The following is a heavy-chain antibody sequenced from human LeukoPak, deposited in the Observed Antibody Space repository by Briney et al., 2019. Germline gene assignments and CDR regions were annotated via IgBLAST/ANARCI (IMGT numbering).Heavy chain of an antibody. CDR1: GFTFSSYS. CDR3: ARAVTVVTRGGLVFDY. CDR2: ISSSSNTI. V-gene: IGHV3-48*02. D-gene: IGHD2-21*02. Sequence: GGSLRLSCAASGFTFSSYSMNWVRQAPGKGLEWVSYISSSSNTIYYADSVKGRFTISRDNAKNSLFLQMNSLRHEDTSVYYCARAVTVVTRGGLVFDYWGQGTLVTVSS. J-gene: IGHJ4*02.